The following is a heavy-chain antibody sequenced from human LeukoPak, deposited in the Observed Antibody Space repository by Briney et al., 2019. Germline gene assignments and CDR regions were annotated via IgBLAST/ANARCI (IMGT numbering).Heavy chain of an antibody. D-gene: IGHD3-10*01. Sequence: SETLSLTCTVSGGPISSYYWSWIRQPAGKGLEWIGRIHSSGSTNYNPSLKTRVTMSVDTSKNQLSLKLSSVTAADTAVYYCARDRAIGSGKLSMDVWGQGTTVTVSS. CDR3: ARDRAIGSGKLSMDV. V-gene: IGHV4-4*07. J-gene: IGHJ6*02. CDR2: IHSSGST. CDR1: GGPISSYY.